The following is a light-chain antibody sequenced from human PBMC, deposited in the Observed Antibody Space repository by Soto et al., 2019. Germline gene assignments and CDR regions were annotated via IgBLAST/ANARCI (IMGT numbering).Light chain of an antibody. J-gene: IGKJ1*01. V-gene: IGKV3-20*01. CDR3: QQYQNLWT. Sequence: EIVLTQSPGTLSLSPGERATLSCRASQSVSSSYLAWYQQKPGQAPRLLIYGASSRATGIPDRFSGSGSGTEFTLTINSLQSEDFAVYYCQQYQNLWTFGQGTKV. CDR2: GAS. CDR1: QSVSSSY.